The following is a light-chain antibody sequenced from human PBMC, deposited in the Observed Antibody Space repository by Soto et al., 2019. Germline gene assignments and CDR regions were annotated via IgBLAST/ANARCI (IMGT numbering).Light chain of an antibody. J-gene: IGLJ1*01. CDR3: CSYAGYNTYV. CDR1: SSNVGGYNY. V-gene: IGLV2-11*01. Sequence: QSALTQPRSVSGSPGQSVTISCTGTSSNVGGYNYVSWYQQHPGKAPKLIIYDVSKWPSGVPDRFSGSKSGNTASLTISGLQAEDEAGYYCCSYAGYNTYVFGTGTTVIVL. CDR2: DVS.